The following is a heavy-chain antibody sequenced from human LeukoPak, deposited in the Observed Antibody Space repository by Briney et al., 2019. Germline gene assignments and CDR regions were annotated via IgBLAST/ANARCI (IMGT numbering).Heavy chain of an antibody. D-gene: IGHD2-8*02. CDR1: GFTFDDYA. V-gene: IGHV3-9*03. J-gene: IGHJ3*02. CDR2: ISWNSVTI. Sequence: GGSLRLSWAASGFTFDDYAMHWVRQAPGKGLEWVSGISWNSVTIVYADSVKGRFTISRDNAKTSLYLQMNSLRAGDMALYYCAKDEFVASDFTGAFDIWGQGTMVTVSS. CDR3: AKDEFVASDFTGAFDI.